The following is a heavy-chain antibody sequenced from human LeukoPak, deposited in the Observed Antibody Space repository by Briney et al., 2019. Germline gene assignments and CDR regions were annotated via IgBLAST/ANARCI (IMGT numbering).Heavy chain of an antibody. Sequence: GGSLRLSCAASGFTVSSNYMNWVRQAPGKGLEWVSVIYSGGSTHYADSVKGRFTISRVNSKNTLYLQMNSLRAEDTAVYYCARDSRRGYDSSGYNFDYWGQGTLVTVSS. J-gene: IGHJ4*02. CDR1: GFTVSSNY. CDR2: IYSGGST. CDR3: ARDSRRGYDSSGYNFDY. V-gene: IGHV3-66*01. D-gene: IGHD3-22*01.